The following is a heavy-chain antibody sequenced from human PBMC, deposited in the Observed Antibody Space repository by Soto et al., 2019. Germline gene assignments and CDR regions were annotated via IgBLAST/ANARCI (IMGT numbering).Heavy chain of an antibody. J-gene: IGHJ4*02. D-gene: IGHD3-10*01. Sequence: GGSLRLSCAGSGFTFRWFGMNWVRQAPGKGLEWVARISNDGSNEYYVDSVKGRFTISRDNSKNTLYLQMDSLRAEDTAVYYCAKGEVRGIIPSYFDYWGLGTLVTVYS. CDR3: AKGEVRGIIPSYFDY. CDR1: GFTFRWFG. CDR2: ISNDGSNE. V-gene: IGHV3-30*18.